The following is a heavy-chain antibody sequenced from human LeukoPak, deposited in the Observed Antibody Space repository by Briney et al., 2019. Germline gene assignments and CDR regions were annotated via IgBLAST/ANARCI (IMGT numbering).Heavy chain of an antibody. V-gene: IGHV4-31*03. J-gene: IGHJ4*02. CDR1: GGSISSGGYY. CDR3: ARSGYSYGFDY. D-gene: IGHD5-18*01. Sequence: SQTLSLTCTVSGGSISSGGYYWSWIRQHPGKGLEWIGYIYYSGSTYYNPSLKSRVTVSVDTSKNQFSLKLSSVTAADTAVYYCARSGYSYGFDYWGQGTLVTVSS. CDR2: IYYSGST.